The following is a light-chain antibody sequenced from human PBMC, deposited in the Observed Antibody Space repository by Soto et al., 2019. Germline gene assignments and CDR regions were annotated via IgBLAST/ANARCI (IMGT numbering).Light chain of an antibody. CDR1: SSDVGGYNY. J-gene: IGLJ1*01. Sequence: QSALTQPPSASGSPGQSVTISCTGTSSDVGGYNYVSWYQQHPGKVPKLMVYEVNKRPSGVPDRFSGSKSGNTASLTVSGLQAEDEADYYCTSYAGGNNVFGTGTKITL. CDR3: TSYAGGNNV. CDR2: EVN. V-gene: IGLV2-8*01.